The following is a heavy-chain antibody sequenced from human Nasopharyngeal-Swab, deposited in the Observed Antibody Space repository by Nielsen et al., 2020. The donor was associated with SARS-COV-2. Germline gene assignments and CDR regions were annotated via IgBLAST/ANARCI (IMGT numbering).Heavy chain of an antibody. CDR1: GFSLSTSGMC. J-gene: IGHJ4*02. D-gene: IGHD5-18*01. CDR3: ARTRGYSYGFDY. Sequence: SGPTLVKPPQTLTLTCTFSGFSLSTSGMCVSWIRQPPGKALEWLARIDWDDDKCYSTSLKTRLTISKDTSKNQVVLTMTNMDTVDTATYYCARTRGYSYGFDYWGQGTLVTVSS. V-gene: IGHV2-70*11. CDR2: IDWDDDK.